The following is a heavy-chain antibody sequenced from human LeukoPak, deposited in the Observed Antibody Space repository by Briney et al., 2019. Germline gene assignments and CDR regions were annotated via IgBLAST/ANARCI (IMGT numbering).Heavy chain of an antibody. Sequence: PGGSLRLSCVASGFTLRSYVMNWVRQAPGKGLEWVSTFSGSVDTTYYADSVKGRFTISRDNSKNTLYLQMDTLTAEDTAVYYCAKDQGASSYSFDYWGRGTLVTVSS. J-gene: IGHJ4*02. D-gene: IGHD1-26*01. CDR1: GFTLRSYV. V-gene: IGHV3-23*01. CDR3: AKDQGASSYSFDY. CDR2: FSGSVDTT.